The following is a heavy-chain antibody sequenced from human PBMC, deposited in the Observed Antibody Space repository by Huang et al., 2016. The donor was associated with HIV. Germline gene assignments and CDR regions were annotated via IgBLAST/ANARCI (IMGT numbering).Heavy chain of an antibody. CDR3: ARDATKNPRGWFDP. D-gene: IGHD3-10*01. CDR1: GGSLSGYY. CDR2: INHIGSP. V-gene: IGHV4-34*02. J-gene: IGHJ5*02. Sequence: QVHLQQWGAGLLKSAETLSLTCAVYGGSLSGYYWSWLRQTPGKGLEWIGEINHIGSPNDNLSLKSRVSISMDGSKKQFSLKLRSISDADTAVYFCARDATKNPRGWFDPWGQGTLVTVSS.